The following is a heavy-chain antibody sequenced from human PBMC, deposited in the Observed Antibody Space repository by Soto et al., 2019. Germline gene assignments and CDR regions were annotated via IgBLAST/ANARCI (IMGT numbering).Heavy chain of an antibody. CDR2: INHSGST. CDR1: GGSFSGYY. CDR3: ARLETGTTAFDI. D-gene: IGHD1-7*01. J-gene: IGHJ3*02. V-gene: IGHV4-34*01. Sequence: SETLSLTCAVYGGSFSGYYWSWIRQPPGKGLEWIGEINHSGSTNYNPSLKSRVTISVDTSKNQFSLKLGSVTAADTAVYYCARLETGTTAFDIWGQGTMVTVSS.